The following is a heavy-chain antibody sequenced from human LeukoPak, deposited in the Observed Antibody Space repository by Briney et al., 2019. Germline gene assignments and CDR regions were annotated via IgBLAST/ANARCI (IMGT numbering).Heavy chain of an antibody. CDR3: ASGSSSWAYYFDY. CDR1: GFTFSSYS. CDR2: ISSSSSYI. V-gene: IGHV3-21*01. D-gene: IGHD6-13*01. J-gene: IGHJ4*02. Sequence: PGGSLRLSCAVSGFTFSSYSMNWVRQAPGKGLEWVSSISSSSSYIYYADSVKGRFTISRDNAKNSLYLQMNSLRAEDTAVYYCASGSSSWAYYFDYWGQGTLVTVSS.